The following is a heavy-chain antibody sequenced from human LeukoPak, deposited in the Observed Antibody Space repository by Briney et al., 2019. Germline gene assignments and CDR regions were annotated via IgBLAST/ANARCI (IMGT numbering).Heavy chain of an antibody. Sequence: GGSLRLSCAASGFIFSNYDMHWVRQAPGKGLEWVAVISHDGRNKYYGDSVKGRFTISRDNSKNTLYLQMNGLRPDDTAVYYCANLGSLEQAGPEAFDIWGQGTMVTVSS. J-gene: IGHJ3*02. CDR3: ANLGSLEQAGPEAFDI. V-gene: IGHV3-30*18. CDR2: ISHDGRNK. D-gene: IGHD3-10*01. CDR1: GFIFSNYD.